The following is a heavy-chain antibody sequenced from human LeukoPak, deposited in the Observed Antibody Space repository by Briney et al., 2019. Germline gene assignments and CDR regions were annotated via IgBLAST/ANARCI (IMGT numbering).Heavy chain of an antibody. V-gene: IGHV1-2*02. Sequence: ASVKVSCKASGYTFTGYYMHWVRQAPGQGLEWMGWINPNSGGTNYAQKFQGRVTMTRNTSISTAYMELSSLRSEDTAVYYCARAWGAVAGSDYWGQGTLVTVSS. D-gene: IGHD6-19*01. CDR1: GYTFTGYY. CDR2: INPNSGGT. J-gene: IGHJ4*02. CDR3: ARAWGAVAGSDY.